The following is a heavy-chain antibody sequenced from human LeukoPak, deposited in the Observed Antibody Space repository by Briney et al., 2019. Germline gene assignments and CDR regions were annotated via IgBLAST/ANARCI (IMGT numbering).Heavy chain of an antibody. V-gene: IGHV3-30*04. CDR3: ARDPPFGSGWSQNHFDS. CDR1: GFTFQDYA. Sequence: GGSLRLSCAPSGFTFQDYAMHWVRQAPGKGLEWVALISYDGGNIYYGDSVRGRFIISRDNSKNILYLQMNSLTIEDTAVYYCARDPPFGSGWSQNHFDSWGQVTLVTVSS. D-gene: IGHD6-19*01. J-gene: IGHJ4*02. CDR2: ISYDGGNI.